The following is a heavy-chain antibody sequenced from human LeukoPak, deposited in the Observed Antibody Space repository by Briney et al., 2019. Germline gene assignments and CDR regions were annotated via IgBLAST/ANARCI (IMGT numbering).Heavy chain of an antibody. CDR3: AREGGPYRPLDY. J-gene: IGHJ4*02. V-gene: IGHV4-4*02. CDR1: GGSITSTNY. Sequence: SGTLSLTCGVSGGSITSTNYWTWVRQPPGKGLEWIGEVNLQGSTNYNPSLMGRVAISVDMSENHTSLQLTSVTAADTAVYYCAREGGPYRPLDYSGQGTLVTVSS. CDR2: VNLQGST.